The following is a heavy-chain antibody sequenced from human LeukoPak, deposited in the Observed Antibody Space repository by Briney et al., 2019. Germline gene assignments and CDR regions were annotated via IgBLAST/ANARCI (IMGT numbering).Heavy chain of an antibody. V-gene: IGHV3-30*04. CDR2: ISYDGSNK. J-gene: IGHJ4*02. Sequence: PGRSLRLSCAASGFTFSSYAMHWVRQAPGKGLEWVAVISYDGSNKYYADSVKGRFTISRDNSKNTLDLLMNSLRTEDTAVYYCAKDCKWGYGYYFDYWGQGTLVTVSS. CDR1: GFTFSSYA. D-gene: IGHD5-18*01. CDR3: AKDCKWGYGYYFDY.